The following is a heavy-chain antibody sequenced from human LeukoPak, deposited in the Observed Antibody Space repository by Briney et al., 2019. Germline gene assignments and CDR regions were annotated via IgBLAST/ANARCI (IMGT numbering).Heavy chain of an antibody. CDR3: ARGGRFLEWLFPLSAFDI. D-gene: IGHD3-3*01. V-gene: IGHV3-11*01. Sequence: PGGSLRLSCAASGFTFSDYYMNWIRQAPGKGLEWVSYISTSGSTIYYADSVKGRFTISRDNSKNTLYLQMNSLRAEDTAVYYCARGGRFLEWLFPLSAFDIWGQGTMVTVSS. CDR1: GFTFSDYY. CDR2: ISTSGSTI. J-gene: IGHJ3*02.